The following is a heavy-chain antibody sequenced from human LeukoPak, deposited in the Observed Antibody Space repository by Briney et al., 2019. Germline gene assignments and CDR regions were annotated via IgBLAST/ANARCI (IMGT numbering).Heavy chain of an antibody. CDR3: ATPGQWPVYFDY. CDR2: VSGVGTTT. V-gene: IGHV3-23*01. Sequence: PGVPLRLSCAASGFTLGNYAVRWVREARGKGREGVSCVSGVGTTTYYPHSVKGRSTIYRDNSKHTLFLQMNSLTADGTAVYYCATPGQWPVYFDYWGPGTLVTVSS. CDR1: GFTLGNYA. J-gene: IGHJ4*02. D-gene: IGHD6-19*01.